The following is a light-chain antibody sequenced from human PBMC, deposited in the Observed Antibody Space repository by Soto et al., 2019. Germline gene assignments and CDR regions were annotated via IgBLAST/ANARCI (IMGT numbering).Light chain of an antibody. V-gene: IGLV1-40*01. CDR3: LSFDSSLSVV. CDR1: SSNIEAGYD. Sequence: QSVLTQPPSVSRAPGQRVTISCTGSSSNIEAGYDVHWYQQLPGRAPKLLIYGNTNRPSGVPDRFSGSKSGTSASLAITGLQAEDEADYYCLSFDSSLSVVFGGGTKLTVL. J-gene: IGLJ2*01. CDR2: GNT.